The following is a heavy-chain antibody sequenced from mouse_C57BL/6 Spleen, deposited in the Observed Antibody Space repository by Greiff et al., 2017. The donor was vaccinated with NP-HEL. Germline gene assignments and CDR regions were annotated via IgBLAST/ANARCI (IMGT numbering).Heavy chain of an antibody. CDR3: ARYDPYGGYAMDY. CDR2: INPSTGGT. J-gene: IGHJ4*01. Sequence: EVKLVESGPELVKPGASVKISCKASGYSFTGYYMNWVKQSPEKSLEWIGEINPSTGGTTYNQKFKAKATLTVDKSSSTAYMQLKSLTSEDSAVYYCARYDPYGGYAMDYWGQGTSVTVSS. CDR1: GYSFTGYY. V-gene: IGHV1-42*01. D-gene: IGHD1-1*01.